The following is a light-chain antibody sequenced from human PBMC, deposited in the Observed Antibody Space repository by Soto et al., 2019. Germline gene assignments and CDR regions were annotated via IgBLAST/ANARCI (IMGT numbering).Light chain of an antibody. V-gene: IGLV2-23*01. CDR1: NSNVGSYNL. CDR2: EGS. CDR3: CSYAGSSTWV. Sequence: QSVLTQPASVSGSPGQSITISCTGSNSNVGSYNLVSWYQQHPGKAPKLMIYEGSARPSGVSNRFSGSKSGNTASLTISGLQAEDEADYYCCSYAGSSTWVFGGGTKLTVL. J-gene: IGLJ3*02.